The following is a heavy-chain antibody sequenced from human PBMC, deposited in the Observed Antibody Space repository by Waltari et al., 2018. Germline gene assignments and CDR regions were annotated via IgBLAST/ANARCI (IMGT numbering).Heavy chain of an antibody. J-gene: IGHJ4*02. V-gene: IGHV1-3*01. CDR2: INAGNGNT. D-gene: IGHD6-13*01. Sequence: QVQLVQSGAEVKKPGASVKVSCKASGYTFTSYALHWVRQAPGQRLEWMGWINAGNGNTKYSQKFQGRVTITRDTSASTAYMELSSLRSEDTAVYYCALHSSSYYFDYWGQGTLVTVSS. CDR1: GYTFTSYA. CDR3: ALHSSSYYFDY.